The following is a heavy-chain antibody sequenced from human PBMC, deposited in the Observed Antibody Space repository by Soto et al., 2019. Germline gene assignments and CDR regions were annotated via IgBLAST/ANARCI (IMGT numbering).Heavy chain of an antibody. Sequence: ASVKVSCKASGYTFTSYGISWVRQAPGQGLEWMGWISAYNGNTNYSQKFQGRVTITRDTSASTAYMELSSLRSEDTAVYYCARRYGSCFDYWGQGTLVTVSS. CDR1: GYTFTSYG. V-gene: IGHV1-18*01. J-gene: IGHJ4*02. D-gene: IGHD5-18*01. CDR2: ISAYNGNT. CDR3: ARRYGSCFDY.